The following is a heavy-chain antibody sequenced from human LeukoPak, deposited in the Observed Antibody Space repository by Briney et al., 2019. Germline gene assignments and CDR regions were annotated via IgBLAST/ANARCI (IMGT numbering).Heavy chain of an antibody. CDR3: AVGTSYYGSEPDY. CDR2: IYHSGSS. J-gene: IGHJ4*02. CDR1: GYSISSGYY. V-gene: IGHV4-38-2*02. Sequence: SETLSLTCTVSGYSISSGYYWGWIRQPPGKGLEWIGSIYHSGSSFYMSSLKSRLTISVDTSKNQFSLKLISVTAADTAVYFCAVGTSYYGSEPDYWGQGTLVTVSS. D-gene: IGHD3-10*01.